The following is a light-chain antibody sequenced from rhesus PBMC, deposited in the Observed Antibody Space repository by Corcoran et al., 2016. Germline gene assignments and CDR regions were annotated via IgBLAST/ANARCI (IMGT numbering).Light chain of an antibody. CDR2: EAS. CDR1: QANTND. J-gene: IGKJ1*01. Sequence: DIQMTQSPSSLSASVGDRVTITCRASQANTNDLAWYQQKPGESPKLLFYEASSLQSGMPSRFSGTGAGTAFTLTISSLQSEDFATYYCQHYYSNPRTFGQWTKVEL. CDR3: QHYYSNPRT. V-gene: IGKV1-25*01.